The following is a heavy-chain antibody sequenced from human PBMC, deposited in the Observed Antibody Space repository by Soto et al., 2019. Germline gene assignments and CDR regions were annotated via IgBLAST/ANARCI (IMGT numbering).Heavy chain of an antibody. Sequence: ASVKVSCKASGYTFISYGISWVRQAPGQGLEWMGWISTYNVNTNYAQKFQGRVTMATDTSTSTAHMELRSLRPDDMAVYYCATAGYSTSWLGLLGTGAHGVEIDYWGQGTQVTVSP. CDR1: GYTFISYG. CDR3: ATAGYSTSWLGLLGTGAHGVEIDY. CDR2: ISTYNVNT. J-gene: IGHJ4*02. V-gene: IGHV1-18*03. D-gene: IGHD6-13*01.